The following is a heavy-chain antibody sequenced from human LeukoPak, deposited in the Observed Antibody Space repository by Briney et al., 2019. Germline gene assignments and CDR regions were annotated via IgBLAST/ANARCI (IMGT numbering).Heavy chain of an antibody. Sequence: PGXSLRLSCAASGFTFDDYAMHWVRQAPGKGLEWVSGISWNSGSIGYADSVKGRFTISRDNAKNSLYLQMNSLRAEDMALYYCAKSESSGWPIDAFDIWGQGTMVTVSS. J-gene: IGHJ3*02. CDR3: AKSESSGWPIDAFDI. CDR1: GFTFDDYA. V-gene: IGHV3-9*03. D-gene: IGHD6-19*01. CDR2: ISWNSGSI.